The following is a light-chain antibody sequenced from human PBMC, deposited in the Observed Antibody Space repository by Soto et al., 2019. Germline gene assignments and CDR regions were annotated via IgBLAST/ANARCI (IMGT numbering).Light chain of an antibody. CDR3: QQYGSPTWT. V-gene: IGKV3-20*01. CDR2: GAS. CDR1: QSVSSSY. Sequence: EIVLTQSPGTLSLSPGERATLSCRASQSVSSSYLAWYQQKPGQAPRLLIYGASSRAAGIPDRFSGSGSGTDFTLIISRLEPEDFGVYYCQQYGSPTWTFGQGTKVDIK. J-gene: IGKJ1*01.